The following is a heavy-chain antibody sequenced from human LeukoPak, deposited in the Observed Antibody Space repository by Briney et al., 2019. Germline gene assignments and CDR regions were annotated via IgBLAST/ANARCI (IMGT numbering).Heavy chain of an antibody. CDR3: AKSNAWDWFDP. Sequence: ASETLSLTCTVSGGSFRGDYYWAWIRQPPGKGLEWIGSIYSGGRIYYNPSLKSRVTISVDKSNNQFSLNLSSVTAADTAVYYCAKSNAWDWFDPWGQGTLVTVSS. CDR1: GGSFRGDYY. D-gene: IGHD4-11*01. V-gene: IGHV4-39*07. J-gene: IGHJ5*02. CDR2: IYSGGRI.